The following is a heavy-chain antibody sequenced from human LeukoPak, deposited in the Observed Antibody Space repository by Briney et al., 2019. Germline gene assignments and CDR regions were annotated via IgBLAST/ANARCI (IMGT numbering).Heavy chain of an antibody. CDR1: GGSFSGYY. V-gene: IGHV4-34*01. Sequence: KPSETLSLTCAVYGGSFSGYYWSWIRQPPGKGLEWIGEINHSGSTNYNPSLKSRVTISVDTSKNQFSLKLSSVTAADTAVYYCARTGSYYDSSGYYYAPWFDPWGQGTLVTVSS. CDR3: ARTGSYYDSSGYYYAPWFDP. CDR2: INHSGST. J-gene: IGHJ5*02. D-gene: IGHD3-22*01.